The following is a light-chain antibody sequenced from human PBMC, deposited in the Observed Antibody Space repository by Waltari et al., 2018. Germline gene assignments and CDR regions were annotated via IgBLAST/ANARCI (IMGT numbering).Light chain of an antibody. Sequence: DIQMTQSPSSLSASVGDRVTLTCRASQSISNWLAWYQQKPGKAPTLLIYEASILKSGVPSRFSGSGSGTQFTLTISSLQPGDVATYYCQQYSSYSSFGQGTKLEIK. CDR1: QSISNW. V-gene: IGKV1-5*03. CDR2: EAS. J-gene: IGKJ2*01. CDR3: QQYSSYSS.